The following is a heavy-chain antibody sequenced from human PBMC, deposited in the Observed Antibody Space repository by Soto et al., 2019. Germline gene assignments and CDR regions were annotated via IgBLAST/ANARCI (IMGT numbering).Heavy chain of an antibody. J-gene: IGHJ5*02. CDR3: SRDLGWDLFGPGGWFDP. Sequence: QVQLVESGGGVVQPGRSLRLSCAASGFTFSSYGMHWVCQAPGKGLEWVAVISYDGSKKYYADSVKGRFAIYRDNSKNTLFLQMNNLRGEDTAVYYCSRDLGWDLFGPGGWFDPWGQGTLVTVSS. D-gene: IGHD1-26*01. CDR1: GFTFSSYG. V-gene: IGHV3-33*01. CDR2: ISYDGSKK.